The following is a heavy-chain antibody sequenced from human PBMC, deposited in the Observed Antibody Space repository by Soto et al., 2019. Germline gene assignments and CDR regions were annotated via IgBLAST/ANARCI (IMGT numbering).Heavy chain of an antibody. J-gene: IGHJ4*02. CDR1: GFTFSSYA. CDR2: ISSNGGST. Sequence: AGGSLRLSCSASGFTFSSYAMHWVRQAPGKGLEYVSAISSNGGSTYYADSVKGRFTISRDNSKNTLYLQMSSLRAEDTAVYYCAKSVGSWYFDYWGQGTLVTVSS. CDR3: AKSVGSWYFDY. V-gene: IGHV3-64D*06. D-gene: IGHD2-15*01.